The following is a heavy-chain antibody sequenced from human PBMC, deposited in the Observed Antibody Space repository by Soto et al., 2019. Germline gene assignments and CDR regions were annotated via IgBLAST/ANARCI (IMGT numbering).Heavy chain of an antibody. Sequence: QVQLVQSGAEVKKPGSSVKVSCEASGGTFSDHAISWVRQARGQGPEWMGGLIPLFGTTQHAQNFQDRLTITADKSTSTAYMELTSLRFEDTAIYYCARGPNWGYRFDSWGQGTLVTVSS. CDR2: LIPLFGTT. D-gene: IGHD7-27*01. J-gene: IGHJ4*02. CDR1: GGTFSDHA. V-gene: IGHV1-69*06. CDR3: ARGPNWGYRFDS.